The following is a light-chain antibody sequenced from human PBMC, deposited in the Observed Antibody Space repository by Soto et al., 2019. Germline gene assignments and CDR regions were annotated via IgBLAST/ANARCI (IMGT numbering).Light chain of an antibody. J-gene: IGLJ2*01. CDR3: QYYDSILSGSVV. CDR1: SSNIGAGYD. CDR2: GNS. Sequence: QSVLTQPPSVSGAPGQRVTISCTGSSSNIGAGYDVHWYQQLPGTAPKLLIYGNSNRPSGVPDRFSGSKSGTSASLAITGLHAEDDADYYCQYYDSILSGSVVFGGGTKVTVL. V-gene: IGLV1-40*01.